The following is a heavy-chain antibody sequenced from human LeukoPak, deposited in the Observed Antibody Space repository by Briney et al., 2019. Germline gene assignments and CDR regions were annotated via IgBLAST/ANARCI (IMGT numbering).Heavy chain of an antibody. J-gene: IGHJ4*02. D-gene: IGHD2-15*01. CDR1: GGSFSGYY. Sequence: KPSETLSLTCAVYGGSFSGYYWSWIRQPPGKGLEWIGEINHSGSTNYNPSLKSRVTISVDTSKNQFSLKLSSVTAADTAVYYCARGRYCSGGSCYSNGFGYWGQGTLVTVSS. CDR2: INHSGST. CDR3: ARGRYCSGGSCYSNGFGY. V-gene: IGHV4-34*01.